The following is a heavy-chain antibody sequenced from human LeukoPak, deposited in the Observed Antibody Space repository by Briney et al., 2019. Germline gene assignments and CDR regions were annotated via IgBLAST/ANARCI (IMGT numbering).Heavy chain of an antibody. CDR1: GYTLTELS. J-gene: IGHJ3*02. CDR2: FDPEDGET. Sequence: VASVKVSCKVSGYTLTELSMHWVRQAPGKGLEWMGGFDPEDGETIYAQKFQGRVTMTEDTSTDTAYMELSSLRSEDTAVYYCATEVEQWLAHDAFDIWGQGTMVTVSS. D-gene: IGHD6-19*01. CDR3: ATEVEQWLAHDAFDI. V-gene: IGHV1-24*01.